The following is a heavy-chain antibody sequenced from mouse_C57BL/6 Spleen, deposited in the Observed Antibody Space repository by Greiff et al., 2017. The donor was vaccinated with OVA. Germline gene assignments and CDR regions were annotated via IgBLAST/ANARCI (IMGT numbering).Heavy chain of an antibody. CDR1: GFTFSSYA. Sequence: EVKLMESGGGLVKPGGSLKLSCAASGFTFSSYAMSWVRQTPEKRLEWVATISDGGSYTYYPDNVKGRFTISRDNAKNNLYLQMSHLKSEDTAMYYCARDPPFIHTVSGYFDVWGTGTTVTVSS. CDR3: ARDPPFIHTVSGYFDV. J-gene: IGHJ1*03. V-gene: IGHV5-4*01. D-gene: IGHD1-1*01. CDR2: ISDGGSYT.